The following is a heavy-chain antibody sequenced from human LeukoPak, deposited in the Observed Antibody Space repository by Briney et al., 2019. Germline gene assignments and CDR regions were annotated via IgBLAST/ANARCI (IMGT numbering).Heavy chain of an antibody. CDR1: GGSFSGYY. Sequence: PSETLSLTCAVYGGSFSGYYWSWIRQPPGKGLEWIGYIFHTGSTFYNPSLKSRVTISVDNSRNQFSLRLTSVTAADTAVYYCARELWFANAPGSWLDPWGQGALVTVSS. V-gene: IGHV4-34*12. J-gene: IGHJ5*02. CDR3: ARELWFANAPGSWLDP. D-gene: IGHD3-10*01. CDR2: IFHTGST.